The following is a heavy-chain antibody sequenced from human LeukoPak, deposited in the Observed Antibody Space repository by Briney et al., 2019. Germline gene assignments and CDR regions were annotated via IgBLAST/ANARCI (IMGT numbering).Heavy chain of an antibody. CDR2: IYSGGST. J-gene: IGHJ6*03. V-gene: IGHV3-53*01. CDR1: GLTVSSNF. CDR3: AKMRGVSYHYYCYMDV. Sequence: PGGSLRLSCAASGLTVSSNFMTWVRQAPGKGLEWVSTIYSGGSTYYADSVKGRFTISRDNSKNTLSLQMKRLRAEDTAVYYCAKMRGVSYHYYCYMDVWGKGTTVTISS. D-gene: IGHD3-10*01.